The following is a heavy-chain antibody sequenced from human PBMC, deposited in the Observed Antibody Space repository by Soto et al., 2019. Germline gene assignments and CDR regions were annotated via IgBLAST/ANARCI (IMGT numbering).Heavy chain of an antibody. J-gene: IGHJ4*02. CDR2: IYYSGST. CDR3: VRSPRWYNIVF. CDR1: GGSISSYY. Sequence: PSETLSLTCTVSGGSISSYYWSWIRQPPGKGLEWIGYIYYSGSTNYNPSLKSRVTISVDTSKNQFSLKLSSVTAADTAVYFCVRSPRWYNIVFWXPGILVTVFS. D-gene: IGHD6-13*01. V-gene: IGHV4-59*01.